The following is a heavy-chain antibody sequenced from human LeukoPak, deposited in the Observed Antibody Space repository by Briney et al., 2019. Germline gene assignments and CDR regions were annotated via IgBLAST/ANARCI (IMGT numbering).Heavy chain of an antibody. Sequence: GGSLRLSCAASGFTVSSNYMSWVRQAPGKGLEWVSVVYSGGSTYYADSVKGRFTISRDNSKNTLYLQMSSLRAEDTAVYYCARDLSVSDYYDSSGSRGAFDIWGQGTMVTVSS. CDR2: VYSGGST. V-gene: IGHV3-66*01. CDR3: ARDLSVSDYYDSSGSRGAFDI. CDR1: GFTVSSNY. D-gene: IGHD3-22*01. J-gene: IGHJ3*02.